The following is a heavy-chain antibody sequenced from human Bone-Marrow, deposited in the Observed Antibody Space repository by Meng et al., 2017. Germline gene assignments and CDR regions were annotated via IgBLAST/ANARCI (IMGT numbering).Heavy chain of an antibody. CDR2: IRNKANSYTT. CDR3: ASSPSGTYYFDY. V-gene: IGHV3-72*01. J-gene: IGHJ4*02. Sequence: VRVVECGGGLVQPGGSLRLSCAASGLTFSDHYMDWVRQAPGKGLEWVGRIRNKANSYTTEYAASVKGRFTISRDDSKNSLYLQMNSLRTEDTAVYYCASSPSGTYYFDYWGQGTLVTVPQ. D-gene: IGHD1-26*01. CDR1: GLTFSDHY.